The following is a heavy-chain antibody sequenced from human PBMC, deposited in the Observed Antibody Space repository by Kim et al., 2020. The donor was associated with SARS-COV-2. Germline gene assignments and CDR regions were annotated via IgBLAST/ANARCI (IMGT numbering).Heavy chain of an antibody. Sequence: SETLSLTCTVSGGSISSYYWSWIRQPPGKGLEWIGYIYYSGRTNYNPSLKSRVTISVDTSKNQFSLKLSSVTAADTAVYYCARTLGVGSGYLNWFDPWGQGTLVTVSS. CDR2: IYYSGRT. CDR3: ARTLGVGSGYLNWFDP. D-gene: IGHD3-22*01. J-gene: IGHJ5*02. CDR1: GGSISSYY. V-gene: IGHV4-59*01.